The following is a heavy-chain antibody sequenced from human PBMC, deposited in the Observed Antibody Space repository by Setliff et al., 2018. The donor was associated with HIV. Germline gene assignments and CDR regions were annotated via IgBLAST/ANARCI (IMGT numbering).Heavy chain of an antibody. CDR3: ARESACSSTSCPKVLDY. Sequence: ASVKVSCKASGYIFTDYYMHWVRQAPGQELGWMGQINPNSGGTNYAQKFQGRVTMTRDTSVSTAYTELSSLRSEDTATYYCARESACSSTSCPKVLDYWGQGTLVTVSS. D-gene: IGHD2-2*01. CDR2: INPNSGGT. J-gene: IGHJ4*02. CDR1: GYIFTDYY. V-gene: IGHV1-2*06.